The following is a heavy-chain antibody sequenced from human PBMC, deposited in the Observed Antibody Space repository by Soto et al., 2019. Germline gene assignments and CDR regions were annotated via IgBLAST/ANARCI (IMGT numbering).Heavy chain of an antibody. CDR1: GFTFSSYG. V-gene: IGHV3-33*01. Sequence: QVQLVESGGGVVQPGRSLRLSCAASGFTFSSYGMHWVRQAPGKGLEWVAVIWYDGSNKYYADSVKGRFTISRDNSKNTLYLQMNSLRAEDTAVYYCARDSIDRGAFDIWGQGTMVTVSS. CDR2: IWYDGSNK. J-gene: IGHJ3*02. CDR3: ARDSIDRGAFDI.